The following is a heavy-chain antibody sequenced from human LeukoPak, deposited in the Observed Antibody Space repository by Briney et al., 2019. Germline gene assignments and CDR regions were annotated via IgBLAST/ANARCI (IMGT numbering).Heavy chain of an antibody. CDR3: ATPRGPAAIKAGAFDI. CDR2: IIPILGIA. Sequence: GASVKVSCKASGGTFSSYAISWVRQAPGQGLEWVGRIIPILGIASYAQKFQGRVTMTEDTSTDTAYLELSSLRSEDTAVYYCATPRGPAAIKAGAFDIWGQGTMVTVSS. V-gene: IGHV1-69*04. D-gene: IGHD2-2*02. J-gene: IGHJ3*02. CDR1: GGTFSSYA.